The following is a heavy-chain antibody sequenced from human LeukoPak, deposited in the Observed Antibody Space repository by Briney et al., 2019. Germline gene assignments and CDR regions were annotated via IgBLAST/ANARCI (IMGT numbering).Heavy chain of an antibody. D-gene: IGHD5-18*01. CDR3: ARSGGEPTIGGYGS. CDR1: GGSIASDDYY. J-gene: IGHJ5*02. CDR2: IDHRRRT. V-gene: IGHV4-39*06. Sequence: SETLSLTCGVSGGSIASDDYYWGWIRQPPGTGLEWLGCIDHRRRTTYNPSLRSRVTMSVDTSKHLLPLSLQAVSAADTAVYFCARSGGEPTIGGYGSWGQGTLVTVSS.